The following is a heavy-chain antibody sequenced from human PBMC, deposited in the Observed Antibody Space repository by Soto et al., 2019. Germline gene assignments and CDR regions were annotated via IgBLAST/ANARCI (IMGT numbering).Heavy chain of an antibody. CDR1: GFTFSSYI. CDR3: ARITARFLEWLTHYYYYMDV. V-gene: IGHV3-48*01. D-gene: IGHD3-3*01. Sequence: PGGSLRLSCAASGFTFSSYIMNWVRQAPGKGLEWVSYISSSSSTIYYADSVKGRFTISRDNAKNSLYLQMNSLRAEDTAVYYCARITARFLEWLTHYYYYMDVWGKGTTVTVSS. CDR2: ISSSSSTI. J-gene: IGHJ6*03.